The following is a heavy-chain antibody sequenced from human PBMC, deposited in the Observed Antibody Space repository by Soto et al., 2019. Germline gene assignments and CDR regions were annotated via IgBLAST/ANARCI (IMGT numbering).Heavy chain of an antibody. CDR1: GGSISGGVYY. CDR2: IYASGST. J-gene: IGHJ2*01. D-gene: IGHD4-17*01. Sequence: QVQLQESGPGLVKPSETLSLTCTVSGGSISGGVYYWSWIRQPPGKGLEWTGYIYASGSTYYNPSLKSRVTISVDTSNNQFSLRLSSAPAADSAVYYCAREVIPLTTDWYFDLWGRGTLVTVSP. V-gene: IGHV4-30-4*01. CDR3: AREVIPLTTDWYFDL.